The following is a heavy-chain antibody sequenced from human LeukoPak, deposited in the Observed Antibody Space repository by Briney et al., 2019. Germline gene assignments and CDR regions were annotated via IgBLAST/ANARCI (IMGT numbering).Heavy chain of an antibody. V-gene: IGHV3-66*01. J-gene: IGHJ4*02. CDR2: LYSGGTT. CDR1: GFSVSSKY. Sequence: GGSLRLSCAASGFSVSSKYMSWVRQAPGKGLDWVSVLYSGGTTHYADSVKGRFTISRDNSKNTLYLQMNSLRAEDTAVYYCAREDHYGSGFDYWGQGTLVTVSS. CDR3: AREDHYGSGFDY. D-gene: IGHD3-10*01.